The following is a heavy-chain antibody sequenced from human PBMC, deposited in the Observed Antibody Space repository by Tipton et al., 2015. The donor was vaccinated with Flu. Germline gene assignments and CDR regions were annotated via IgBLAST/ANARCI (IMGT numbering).Heavy chain of an antibody. Sequence: GLVKPSETLSLTCSVSGDSIGSPYFWGWIRQPPGKGLEWIGNFHQTGTTYYNPSLMSRVTITVDRPKNRFSLRLTSVTAADTAVYYCARDRYYDGGGYSWSRDAVDNWGQGTMVTVSS. CDR3: ARDRYYDGGGYSWSRDAVDN. D-gene: IGHD3-22*01. CDR1: GDSIGSPYF. V-gene: IGHV4-38-2*02. CDR2: FHQTGTT. J-gene: IGHJ3*02.